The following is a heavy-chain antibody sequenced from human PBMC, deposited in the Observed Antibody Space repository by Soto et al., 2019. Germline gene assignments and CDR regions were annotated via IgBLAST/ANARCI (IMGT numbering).Heavy chain of an antibody. CDR2: ISGSGGGT. D-gene: IGHD3-10*01. Sequence: GGSLRLSCAASGFTFSSYAMSWVRQAPGKGLEWVSGISGSGGGTDYADSVRGRLTISRDNSKNTLYLQMNTLGAEDTAVYYCAKDVSLGSGTYGHFDNWGQGTLVTVSS. V-gene: IGHV3-23*01. J-gene: IGHJ4*02. CDR3: AKDVSLGSGTYGHFDN. CDR1: GFTFSSYA.